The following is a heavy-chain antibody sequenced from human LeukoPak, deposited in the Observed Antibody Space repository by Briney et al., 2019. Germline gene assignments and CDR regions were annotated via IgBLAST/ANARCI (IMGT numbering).Heavy chain of an antibody. CDR1: GYIFSDYG. CDR2: TRFDGSIK. J-gene: IGHJ4*02. D-gene: IGHD1-1*01. V-gene: IGHV3-33*01. Sequence: GESLKISCAVSGYIFSDYGFHWVRQAPGKGLEWVAVTRFDGSIKQYADSVKGRFTISRDDSKNTLYLQMNFLKSEDTAVYYCARWGGTRQYYFDYWGQGTLVTVSS. CDR3: ARWGGTRQYYFDY.